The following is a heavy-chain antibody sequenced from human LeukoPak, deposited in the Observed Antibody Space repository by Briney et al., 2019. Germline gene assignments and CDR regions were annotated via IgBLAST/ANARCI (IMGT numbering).Heavy chain of an antibody. D-gene: IGHD6-19*01. CDR1: GGTFSSYA. V-gene: IGHV1-69*04. J-gene: IGHJ6*02. CDR3: ARDRSSGGPYYYYGMDV. CDR2: IIPIFGIA. Sequence: SVKVSCKASGGTFSSYAISGVRQAPGQGLEWMGRIIPIFGIANYAQKFQGRVTTTADKSTSTAYMELSSLRSEDTAVYYCARDRSSGGPYYYYGMDVWGQGTTVTVSS.